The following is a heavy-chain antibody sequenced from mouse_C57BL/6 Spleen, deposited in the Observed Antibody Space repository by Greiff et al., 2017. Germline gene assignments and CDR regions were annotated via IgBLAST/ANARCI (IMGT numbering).Heavy chain of an antibody. CDR2: INPGSGGT. D-gene: IGHD2-5*01. CDR1: GYAFTNYL. V-gene: IGHV1-54*01. Sequence: VQGVESGAELVRPGTSVKVSCKASGYAFTNYLIEWVKQRPGQGLEWIGVINPGSGGTNYNEKFKGKATLTADKSSSTAYMQLSSLTSEDSAVYFCARDSNYPFDYWGQGTTLTVSS. CDR3: ARDSNYPFDY. J-gene: IGHJ2*01.